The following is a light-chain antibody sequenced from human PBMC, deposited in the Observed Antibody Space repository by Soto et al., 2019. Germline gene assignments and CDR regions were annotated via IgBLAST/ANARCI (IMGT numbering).Light chain of an antibody. J-gene: IGKJ5*01. Sequence: DNQLTQAPSSISASVGDRVTITFRASQAVNSWLAWFQQKPGMAPKLVIYDVSSLQSGVPSRFRGSGSRTEFALTICSLQPEDFATYYCQQSNNHPIRVGKGKRLEI. CDR2: DVS. CDR3: QQSNNHPIR. CDR1: QAVNSW. V-gene: IGKV1-12*01.